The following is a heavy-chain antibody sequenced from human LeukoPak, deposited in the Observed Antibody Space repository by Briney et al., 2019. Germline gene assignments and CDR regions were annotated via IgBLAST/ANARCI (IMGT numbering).Heavy chain of an antibody. CDR1: GFTFSSYA. J-gene: IGHJ4*02. Sequence: GGSLRLSCSASGFTFSSYAMTWVRQAPGKGLEWVPPMSGSGTTASSADSAKGRFTISRDNSKNTLYVEMSSLRAEDTAVYYCAKFFATSGGASGWPWTIDCWGQGTLVTVSS. CDR2: MSGSGTTA. D-gene: IGHD6-19*01. CDR3: AKFFATSGGASGWPWTIDC. V-gene: IGHV3-23*01.